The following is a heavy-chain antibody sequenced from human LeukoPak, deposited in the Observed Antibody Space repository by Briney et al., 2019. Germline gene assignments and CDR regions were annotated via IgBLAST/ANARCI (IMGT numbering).Heavy chain of an antibody. Sequence: GASVKVSCKASGYTFTGYYMHWVRQAPGQGLEWMGWINPNSGGTNYAQKFQGRVTMTRDTSISTVYMEQSSLRSEDTAVYYCARASSNCGGDCYYFDYWGQGTLVTVSS. D-gene: IGHD2-21*02. CDR1: GYTFTGYY. V-gene: IGHV1-2*02. CDR3: ARASSNCGGDCYYFDY. J-gene: IGHJ4*02. CDR2: INPNSGGT.